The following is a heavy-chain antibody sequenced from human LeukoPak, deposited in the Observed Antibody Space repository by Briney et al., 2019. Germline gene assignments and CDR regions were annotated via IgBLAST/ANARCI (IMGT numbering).Heavy chain of an antibody. CDR1: GFTFSSYS. CDR3: ARGHLDYDILTGYSY. V-gene: IGHV3-21*01. Sequence: GGSLRLSCAASGFTFSSYSMNWVRQAPGKGLEWVSSISSSSSYIYYADSVKGRFTISRDNAKNSLYLQMNSLRAEDTAVYYCARGHLDYDILTGYSYRGQGTLVPVSS. CDR2: ISSSSSYI. J-gene: IGHJ4*02. D-gene: IGHD3-9*01.